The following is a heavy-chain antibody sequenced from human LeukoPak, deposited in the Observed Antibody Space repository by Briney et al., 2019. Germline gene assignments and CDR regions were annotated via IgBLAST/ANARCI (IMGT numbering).Heavy chain of an antibody. Sequence: GASVKVSCKASGGTVSSYAISWVRQAPGQGLEWMGGIIPIVGTAKYAQKFQGRVTITADEPTSTAYMELRSLRSEDTAVYYCARATVTTFNWFDPWGQGTVVTVSS. D-gene: IGHD4-17*01. CDR3: ARATVTTFNWFDP. CDR2: IIPIVGTA. CDR1: GGTVSSYA. V-gene: IGHV1-69*13. J-gene: IGHJ5*02.